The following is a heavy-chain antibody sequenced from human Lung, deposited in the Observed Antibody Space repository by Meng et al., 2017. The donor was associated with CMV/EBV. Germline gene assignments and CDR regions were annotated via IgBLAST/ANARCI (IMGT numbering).Heavy chain of an antibody. CDR3: ASFPPPGKQWLVTDY. CDR2: IYHSGST. Sequence: QGRLLGSGPGLVKPSGTRSPTCAVPCGSISSSNWWSWVRQPPGKGLEWIGEIYHSGSTNYNPSLKSRVTISVDKSKNQFSLKLSSVTAADTAVYYCASFPPPGKQWLVTDYWGQGTLVTVSS. V-gene: IGHV4-4*02. D-gene: IGHD6-19*01. CDR1: CGSISSSNW. J-gene: IGHJ4*02.